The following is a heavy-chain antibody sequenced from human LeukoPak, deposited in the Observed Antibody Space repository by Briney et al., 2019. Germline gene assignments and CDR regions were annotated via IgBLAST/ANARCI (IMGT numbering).Heavy chain of an antibody. CDR2: ISYDGSNK. D-gene: IGHD6-13*01. V-gene: IGHV3-30-3*01. CDR3: ARGGSSSSWFYYFDY. J-gene: IGHJ4*02. Sequence: GGSLRLSCAASGFTFNSYAINWVRQAPGKGLEWVAVISYDGSNKYYADSVKGRFTISRDNSKNTLYLQMNSLRAEDTAVYYCARGGSSSSWFYYFDYWGQGTLVTVSS. CDR1: GFTFNSYA.